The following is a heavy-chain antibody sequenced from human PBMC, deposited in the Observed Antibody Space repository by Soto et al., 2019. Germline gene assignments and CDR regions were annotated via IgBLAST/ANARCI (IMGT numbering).Heavy chain of an antibody. D-gene: IGHD4-4*01. Sequence: PGGSLRLSCAASGFTFSSYAMHWVRQAPGKGLEWVAVISYDGSNKYYADSVKGRFTISRDNSKNTLYLQMNSLRAEDTAVYYCARERPPRYSPWGAFDSWGQGTTVTVSS. J-gene: IGHJ3*02. CDR1: GFTFSSYA. CDR3: ARERPPRYSPWGAFDS. CDR2: ISYDGSNK. V-gene: IGHV3-30-3*01.